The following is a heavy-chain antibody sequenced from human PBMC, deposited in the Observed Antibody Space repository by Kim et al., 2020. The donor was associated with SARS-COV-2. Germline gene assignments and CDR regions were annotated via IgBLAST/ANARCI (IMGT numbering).Heavy chain of an antibody. D-gene: IGHD2-21*01. J-gene: IGHJ4*02. Sequence: GGSLRLSCAASGFTFSSYALHWVRQAPGKGLEWVAVISYDGSNKYYVDSVKGRFTISRDNSKNTLYLQMNSLRAEDTAVYYCARGHQPRCGGDCPPDYWGQGTLVTVSS. V-gene: IGHV3-30-3*01. CDR3: ARGHQPRCGGDCPPDY. CDR2: ISYDGSNK. CDR1: GFTFSSYA.